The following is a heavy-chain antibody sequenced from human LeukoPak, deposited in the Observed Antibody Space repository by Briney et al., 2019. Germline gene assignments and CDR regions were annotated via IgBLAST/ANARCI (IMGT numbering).Heavy chain of an antibody. V-gene: IGHV1-18*01. D-gene: IGHD3-10*01. CDR1: GYTFTSYG. CDR3: ARDSGVYYGRAGFGY. CDR2: ISAYNGNT. J-gene: IGHJ4*02. Sequence: ASVKVSCKASGYTFTSYGISWVRQAPGQGLEWMGWISAYNGNTRYAQKVQGRVTMTTDTSTSTGYMELTSLRSDDTAVYYCARDSGVYYGRAGFGYWGQGTLVTVSS.